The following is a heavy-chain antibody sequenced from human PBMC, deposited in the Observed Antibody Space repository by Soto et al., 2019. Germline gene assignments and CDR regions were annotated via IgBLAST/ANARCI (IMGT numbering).Heavy chain of an antibody. D-gene: IGHD3-16*01. Sequence: SETLSLTCTVSGGAINSTVYYWGWIRQPPGKGLEWIGSSNYGGPTYYSPSLQSRVTMSLDTAKNHFSLNLRSVTAADTAVYYRARHGAYSTRVYYYYGMDVWGQGTTVTVSS. CDR3: ARHGAYSTRVYYYYGMDV. CDR1: GGAINSTVYY. CDR2: SNYGGPT. J-gene: IGHJ6*02. V-gene: IGHV4-39*01.